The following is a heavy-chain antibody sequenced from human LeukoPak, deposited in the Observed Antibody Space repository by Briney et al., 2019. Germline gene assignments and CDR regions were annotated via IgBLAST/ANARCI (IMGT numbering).Heavy chain of an antibody. D-gene: IGHD5-24*01. Sequence: QTGGSLRLSCAASGFTFNTYAMNWVRQAPGKGLEGGSVIIGNGGDIHYAGSVRGRFTITRNNSKNTLYLQMNSLRVEDTAVYYCAKDRIPDGRYSIDFWGPGTLVTVSS. CDR3: AKDRIPDGRYSIDF. CDR2: IIGNGGDI. CDR1: GFTFNTYA. V-gene: IGHV3-23*01. J-gene: IGHJ4*02.